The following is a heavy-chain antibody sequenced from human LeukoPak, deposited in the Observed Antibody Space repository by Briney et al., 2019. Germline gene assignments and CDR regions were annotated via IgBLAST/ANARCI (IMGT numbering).Heavy chain of an antibody. D-gene: IGHD2-15*01. J-gene: IGHJ4*02. CDR2: IGGSGGFIT. Sequence: TGGSLRLSCAASGFTFSAHGMNWVRQSPGRGLEWVSGIGGSGGFITYYADSVKGRFTISRDNAKNSLYLQMNSLRAEDTAVYYCAKSGLNRFDYWGQGTLVTVSS. V-gene: IGHV3-23*01. CDR1: GFTFSAHG. CDR3: AKSGLNRFDY.